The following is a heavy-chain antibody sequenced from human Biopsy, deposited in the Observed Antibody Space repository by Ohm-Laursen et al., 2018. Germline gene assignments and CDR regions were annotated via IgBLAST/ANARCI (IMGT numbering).Heavy chain of an antibody. CDR1: GGSFRGYY. J-gene: IGHJ2*01. V-gene: IGHV4-34*01. CDR3: ARTPGKAVAGRFLDL. Sequence: SDTLSLTCAVYGGSFRGYYWSWIRQPPGKGLEWIGEIYQSGGTNYKPSLKSRVTISVDMSKNQFSLKLTSVTAADTAVYYCARTPGKAVAGRFLDLWGRGTLVTVSS. D-gene: IGHD6-19*01. CDR2: IYQSGGT.